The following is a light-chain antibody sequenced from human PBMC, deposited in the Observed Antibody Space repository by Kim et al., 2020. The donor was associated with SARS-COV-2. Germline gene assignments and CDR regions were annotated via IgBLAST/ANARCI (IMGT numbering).Light chain of an antibody. CDR2: RDS. Sequence: ARGQTADVTCGGYDIGRKNVHWYQQRPGQAPVVVIYRDSKRPSGIPERFSGSNSGNTATLTINRAQAGDEGDYYCQVWETSAYVFGPGTKVTVL. V-gene: IGLV3-9*01. CDR1: DIGRKN. J-gene: IGLJ1*01. CDR3: QVWETSAYV.